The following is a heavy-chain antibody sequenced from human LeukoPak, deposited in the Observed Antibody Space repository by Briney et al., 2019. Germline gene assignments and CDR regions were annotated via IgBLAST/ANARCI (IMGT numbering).Heavy chain of an antibody. V-gene: IGHV5-51*01. Sequence: GESLKISCKGSGYSFTSYWIGWVRQMPGKGLEWVGIIYPGDSDTRYSPSFQGQVTIPADKSVSTAYLQWSSLKASDTAMYYCARPGYSYAQDAFDIWGQGTMVTVSS. CDR3: ARPGYSYAQDAFDI. CDR2: IYPGDSDT. D-gene: IGHD5-18*01. J-gene: IGHJ3*02. CDR1: GYSFTSYW.